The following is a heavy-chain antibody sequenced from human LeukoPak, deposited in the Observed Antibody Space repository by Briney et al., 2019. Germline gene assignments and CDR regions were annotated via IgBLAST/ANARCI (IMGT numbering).Heavy chain of an antibody. Sequence: PSETLSLTCTVSGGSISSSSYYWGWVRQPPGTGLEWIGSIYYSGSTYYNPSLKSRVTISVDTSKNQFSLKLSSVTAADTAVYYCARGILGDGYNPFDYWGQGTLVTVSS. V-gene: IGHV4-39*01. CDR1: GGSISSSSYY. CDR3: ARGILGDGYNPFDY. J-gene: IGHJ4*02. CDR2: IYYSGST. D-gene: IGHD5-24*01.